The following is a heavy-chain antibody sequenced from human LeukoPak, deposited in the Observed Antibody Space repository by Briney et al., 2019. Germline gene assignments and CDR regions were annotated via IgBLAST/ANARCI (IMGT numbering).Heavy chain of an antibody. V-gene: IGHV3-23*01. CDR3: VRDFSCSGGSCPLFDS. Sequence: GGSLRLPCAASGFTFSSYAMSWVRQAPGKGLAWVSGLNEDGGYRYYADSVKGRFTISRDNSENTLYLQMRSLSAEDTARYYCVRDFSCSGGSCPLFDSWGQGTLVTVSS. J-gene: IGHJ4*02. CDR1: GFTFSSYA. D-gene: IGHD2-15*01. CDR2: LNEDGGYR.